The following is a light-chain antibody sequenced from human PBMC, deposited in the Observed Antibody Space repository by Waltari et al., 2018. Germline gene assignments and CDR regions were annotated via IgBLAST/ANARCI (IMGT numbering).Light chain of an antibody. CDR1: QSVLYSSNNKNY. J-gene: IGKJ5*01. Sequence: DIVMTQSPDSLAVSLGERATINCQSSQSVLYSSNNKNYLAWYQQKPGQPPKLIIYWASTRESGVPDRFSGSGSGTDFTLTISSLQAEDVAVYYCQQYYSTPPTFGQGTRLEIK. CDR2: WAS. V-gene: IGKV4-1*01. CDR3: QQYYSTPPT.